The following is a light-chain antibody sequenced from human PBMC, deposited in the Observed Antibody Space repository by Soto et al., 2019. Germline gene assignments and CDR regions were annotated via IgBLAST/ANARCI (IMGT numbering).Light chain of an antibody. J-gene: IGKJ1*01. V-gene: IGKV3-15*01. CDR1: QSVSSN. CDR3: QQYNNWPRT. CDR2: SAS. Sequence: EIVMTQSPATLSVSPGERGTLSCRASQSVSSNLAWYQQKPGQAPRLLIYSASTRATGIPARFSGSGSRTEFTLTISSLQSEDFAVYYCQQYNNWPRTFGQGTKLEIK.